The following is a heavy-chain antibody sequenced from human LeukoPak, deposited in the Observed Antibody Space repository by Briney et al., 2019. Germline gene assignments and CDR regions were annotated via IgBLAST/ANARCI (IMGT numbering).Heavy chain of an antibody. CDR1: GFTFSSYA. CDR2: ISGSGGST. V-gene: IGHV3-23*01. D-gene: IGHD3-3*01. J-gene: IGHJ4*02. Sequence: PGGSLRLSCAASGFTFSSYAMSWVRQAPGKGLEWVSAISGSGGSTYYADSVKGRFTISRDNSKNTLYLQMNSLRAEDTAVYYCAKDRSITIFGVVIVSLDYWGQGTLVTVSS. CDR3: AKDRSITIFGVVIVSLDY.